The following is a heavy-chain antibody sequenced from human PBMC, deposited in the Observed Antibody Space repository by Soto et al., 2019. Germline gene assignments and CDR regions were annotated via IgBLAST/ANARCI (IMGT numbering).Heavy chain of an antibody. CDR3: TTGYIVVVPAASNDAFDI. V-gene: IGHV3-15*01. J-gene: IGHJ3*02. CDR1: GFTFSNAW. CDR2: IKSKTDGGTT. D-gene: IGHD2-2*01. Sequence: GVSLRLSCAASGFTFSNAWMSWVRQAPGKGLEWVGRIKSKTDGGTTDYAAPVKGRFTISRDDSKNTLYLQMNSLKTEDTAVYYCTTGYIVVVPAASNDAFDIWGQGTMVTVSS.